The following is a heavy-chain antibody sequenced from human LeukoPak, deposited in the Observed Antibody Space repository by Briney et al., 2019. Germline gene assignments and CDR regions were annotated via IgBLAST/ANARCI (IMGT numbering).Heavy chain of an antibody. J-gene: IGHJ4*02. D-gene: IGHD4-17*01. CDR2: ISGSGGST. CDR3: AKSPSGEPGFDY. Sequence: GGSLRLSCAASGLTFSSYAMSWVRQAPGKGLEWVSAISGSGGSTYYADSVKGRFTISRDNSKNTLYLQMNSLRAEDTAVNYCAKSPSGEPGFDYWGQGTLVTVSS. CDR1: GLTFSSYA. V-gene: IGHV3-23*01.